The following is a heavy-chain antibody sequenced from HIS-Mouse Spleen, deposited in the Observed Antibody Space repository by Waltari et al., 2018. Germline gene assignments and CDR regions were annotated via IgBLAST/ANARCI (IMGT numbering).Heavy chain of an antibody. Sequence: EVQLVESGGGLVKPGGSLILSCAASGFNFSGYSMNCVRTAPGKGLEWVSSISSSSSYIYYADSVKGRFTISRDNAKNSLYLQMNSLRAEDTAVYYCARGPDSGSSLSPDYWGQGTLVTVSS. V-gene: IGHV3-21*01. CDR3: ARGPDSGSSLSPDY. J-gene: IGHJ4*02. D-gene: IGHD1-26*01. CDR2: ISSSSSYI. CDR1: GFNFSGYS.